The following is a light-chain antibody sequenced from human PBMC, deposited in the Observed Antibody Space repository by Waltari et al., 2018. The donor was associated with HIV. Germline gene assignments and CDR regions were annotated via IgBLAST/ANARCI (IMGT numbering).Light chain of an antibody. CDR2: EVS. J-gene: IGLJ2*01. CDR3: SSFTTSNSLL. CDR1: SSDVGAYDF. V-gene: IGLV2-14*01. Sequence: QSALTQPASVSGSPGQSITVSCTGTSSDVGAYDFVSWYQQTPGIAPKLVIYEVSNRPSGISDRFSGSKSGNTASLTISGLQTEDEADYYCSSFTTSNSLLFGGGTKVTV.